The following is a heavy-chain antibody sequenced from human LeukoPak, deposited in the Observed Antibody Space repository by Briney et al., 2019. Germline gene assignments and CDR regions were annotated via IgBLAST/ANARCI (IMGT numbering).Heavy chain of an antibody. J-gene: IGHJ3*02. Sequence: GGSLRLSCAASGFTFSDYYMSWVRQAPGKGLEWVSSITSSSYIYNADSVKGRFTISRDNAKNSLYLQMNSLRAEDTAVYYCAGRVAGDTFDIWGQGTMVTVSS. V-gene: IGHV3-69-1*01. D-gene: IGHD6-19*01. CDR1: GFTFSDYY. CDR3: AGRVAGDTFDI. CDR2: ITSSSYI.